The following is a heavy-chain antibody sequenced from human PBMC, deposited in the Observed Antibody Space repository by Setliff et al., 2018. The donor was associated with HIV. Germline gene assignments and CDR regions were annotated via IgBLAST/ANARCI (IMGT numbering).Heavy chain of an antibody. CDR1: GYTLTELS. CDR3: ATDRPTYYDYVWGSPNGRKAFDI. D-gene: IGHD3-16*01. V-gene: IGHV1-24*01. CDR2: FDPEDGET. Sequence: ASVKVSCKVSGYTLTELSMHWVRQAPGKGLEWMGSFDPEDGETTYAQKFQGRVTMTEDTSTDTAYMELSSLRSEDTAVYYCATDRPTYYDYVWGSPNGRKAFDIWGRGTMVTVSS. J-gene: IGHJ3*02.